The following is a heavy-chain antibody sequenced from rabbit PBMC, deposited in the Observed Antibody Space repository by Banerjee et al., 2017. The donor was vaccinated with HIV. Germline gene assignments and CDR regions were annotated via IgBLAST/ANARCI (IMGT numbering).Heavy chain of an antibody. CDR2: INTNSGNA. CDR1: GFSFTNKYV. V-gene: IGHV1S40*01. J-gene: IGHJ4*01. CDR3: ARGGNL. Sequence: QSLEESGGDLVKPEGSLTLTCTASGFSFTNKYVMCWVRQAPGKGLEWIGCINTNSGNAVYASWAKGRFTITKTSSTTVTLQMTSLTAADTATYFCARGGNLWGPGTLVTVS.